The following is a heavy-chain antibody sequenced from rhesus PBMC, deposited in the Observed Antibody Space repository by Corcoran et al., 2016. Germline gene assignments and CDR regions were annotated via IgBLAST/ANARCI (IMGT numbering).Heavy chain of an antibody. V-gene: IGHV3S5*01. CDR3: AKDPYYEDDYGYYYTYYFDY. CDR1: GFTFSSYG. CDR2: INSGGGST. Sequence: EVQLVETGGGLVQPGGSLKLSCAASGFTFSSYGMSWVRQAPGKGLEWVSAINSGGGSTYYADSVKGRFTISRDNSKNTLSLQMNSLRAEDTAVYYCAKDPYYEDDYGYYYTYYFDYWGQGVLVTVSS. J-gene: IGHJ4*01. D-gene: IGHD3-9*01.